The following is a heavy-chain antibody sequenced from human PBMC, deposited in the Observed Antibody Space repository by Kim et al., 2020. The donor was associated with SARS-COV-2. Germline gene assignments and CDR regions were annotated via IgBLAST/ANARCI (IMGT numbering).Heavy chain of an antibody. CDR3: AREGMGFADDCYF. V-gene: IGHV1-2*02. J-gene: IGHJ2*01. CDR2: SSPKSGEK. D-gene: IGHD2-21*01. CDR1: GNIFIEFY. Sequence: ASVKVSCKSSGNIFIEFYVHWVRQAPGKGREWMGWSSPKSGEKVYGQKVRGRATMTRDTSITTVYMELISLRSEDTAVYYCAREGMGFADDCYF.